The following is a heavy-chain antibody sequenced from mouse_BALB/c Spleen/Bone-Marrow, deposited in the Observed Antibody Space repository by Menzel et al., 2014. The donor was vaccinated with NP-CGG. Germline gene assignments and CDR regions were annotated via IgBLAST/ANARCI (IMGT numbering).Heavy chain of an antibody. CDR2: VDPYYGAT. D-gene: IGHD1-3*01. J-gene: IGHJ2*01. CDR1: GYSFTGYN. Sequence: VQLKQSGPELEKPGASVKISCKASGYSFTGYNMNWVKQYNGQSLEWIGNVDPYYGATTYNQQFKGKATLPVDKSSSTAYMQLESLTSEDSAVYYCARFYSSFDIWVQGTPLTGSS. CDR3: ARFYSSFDI. V-gene: IGHV1-39*01.